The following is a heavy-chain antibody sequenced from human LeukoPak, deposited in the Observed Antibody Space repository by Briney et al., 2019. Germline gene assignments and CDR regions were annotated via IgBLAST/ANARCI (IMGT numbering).Heavy chain of an antibody. CDR2: INHSGST. Sequence: PSETLSLTCAVYGGSFSDYYWTWIRQSPGKGLEWIGEINHSGSTNYNPSLKSRVTISVDTSKNQFSLKLSSVTAADTAVYYCAICDSSGYYLEWGQGTLVTVSS. CDR1: GGSFSDYY. D-gene: IGHD3-22*01. CDR3: AICDSSGYYLE. J-gene: IGHJ4*02. V-gene: IGHV4-34*01.